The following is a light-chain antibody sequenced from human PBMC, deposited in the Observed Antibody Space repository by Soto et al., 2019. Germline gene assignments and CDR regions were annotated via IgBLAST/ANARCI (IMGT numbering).Light chain of an antibody. V-gene: IGKV3-20*01. Sequence: EIVMTQSPATLSVSPVERATLSFSSSQSVSSNYLAWYQQKPGQAPRLLIYGASSRATGIPDRFSGSGSGTDFTLTISRLEPEDFAVYYCQQYGSSPMTFGQGTRLEIK. CDR2: GAS. J-gene: IGKJ5*01. CDR1: QSVSSNY. CDR3: QQYGSSPMT.